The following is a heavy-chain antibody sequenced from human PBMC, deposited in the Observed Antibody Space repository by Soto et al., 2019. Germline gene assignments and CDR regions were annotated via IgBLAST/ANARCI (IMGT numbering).Heavy chain of an antibody. Sequence: EVRLLESGGGLAQPGGSRRLSCAASGFTFSSSAMNWVRQAPGKGLEWVSSIRVGGGDTFYADSVRGRFTVSRDISRNPLYLQMNSLRAEDPAIYYCAKCSVGTVRTSGWCNWFDPWGQGTLVTVSS. CDR1: GFTFSSSA. J-gene: IGHJ5*02. V-gene: IGHV3-23*01. CDR2: IRVGGGDT. CDR3: AKCSVGTVRTSGWCNWFDP. D-gene: IGHD6-19*01.